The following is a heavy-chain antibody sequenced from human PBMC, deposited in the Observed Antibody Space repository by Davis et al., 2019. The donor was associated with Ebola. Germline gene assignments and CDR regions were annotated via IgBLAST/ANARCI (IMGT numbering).Heavy chain of an antibody. CDR3: ARQTYYYDSSGYPRDWFDP. D-gene: IGHD3-22*01. J-gene: IGHJ5*02. Sequence: SETLSLTCTVSGGSISSGDYYWSWIRQPPGKGLEWIGYIYYSGSTNYNPSLKSRVTISVDTSKNQFSLKLSSVTAADTAVYYCARQTYYYDSSGYPRDWFDPWGQGTLVTVSS. CDR2: IYYSGST. CDR1: GGSISSGDYY. V-gene: IGHV4-61*08.